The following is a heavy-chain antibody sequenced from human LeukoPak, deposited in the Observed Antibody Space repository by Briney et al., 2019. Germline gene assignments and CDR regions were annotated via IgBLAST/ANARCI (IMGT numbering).Heavy chain of an antibody. V-gene: IGHV4-4*09. J-gene: IGHJ4*02. D-gene: IGHD3-3*01. Sequence: SETLSLTCTVSGGSISSYYWSWIRQPPGKGLEWIGYIYTSGSTNYNPSLKSRVTISVDTSKNRFSLKLSSVTAADTAVYYCARSYDFWSGYYGYWGQGTLVTVSS. CDR2: IYTSGST. CDR1: GGSISSYY. CDR3: ARSYDFWSGYYGY.